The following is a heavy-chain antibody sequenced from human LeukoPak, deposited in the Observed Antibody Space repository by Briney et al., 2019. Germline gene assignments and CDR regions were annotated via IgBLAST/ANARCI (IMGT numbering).Heavy chain of an antibody. V-gene: IGHV3-23*01. CDR2: ISGSGGST. J-gene: IGHJ6*02. CDR1: GFTFSSYA. CDR3: ARGGGLDV. D-gene: IGHD3-16*01. Sequence: GGSLRLSCAASGFTFSSYALSWVRQAPGKGLEWVSGISGSGGSTYSADSVKGRFTISRDNAKNSLYLQMSNLRAEDTAVYFCARGGGLDVWGQGATVTVSS.